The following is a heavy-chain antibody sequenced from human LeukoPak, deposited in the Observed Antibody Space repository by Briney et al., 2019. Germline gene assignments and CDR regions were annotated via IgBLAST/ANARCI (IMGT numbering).Heavy chain of an antibody. Sequence: GASVKVSCKASGGSFSSYVITWVRQAPGQGLEWMGRIIPVLGVSNFAQKFQGRVTITRNTSISTAYMELSSLRSEDTAVYYCARSNVLRFLEWLLEGDAFDIWGQGTMVTVSS. D-gene: IGHD3-3*01. CDR3: ARSNVLRFLEWLLEGDAFDI. J-gene: IGHJ3*02. CDR2: IIPVLGVS. CDR1: GGSFSSYV. V-gene: IGHV1-69*04.